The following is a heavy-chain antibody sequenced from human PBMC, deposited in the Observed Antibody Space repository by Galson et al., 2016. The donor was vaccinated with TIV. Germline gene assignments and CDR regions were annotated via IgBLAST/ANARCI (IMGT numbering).Heavy chain of an antibody. CDR3: ARFYDYLWGNFDY. J-gene: IGHJ4*02. CDR2: IYTGDSDT. V-gene: IGHV5-51*03. Sequence: QSGAEVKKPGESLKISCQGSGYSFPSYWIGWVRQMPGKGLEWMGIIYTGDSDTRYSPSFQGQVTISADKSFSSAYLQWNSLKASDTAMYYCARFYDYLWGNFDYWGQGTLVTVSP. D-gene: IGHD3-16*01. CDR1: GYSFPSYW.